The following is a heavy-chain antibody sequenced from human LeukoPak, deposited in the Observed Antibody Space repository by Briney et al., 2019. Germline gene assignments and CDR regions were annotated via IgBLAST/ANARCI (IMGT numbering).Heavy chain of an antibody. CDR3: ARQAQRDNWFDP. CDR2: IYYSGST. V-gene: IGHV4-59*05. Sequence: SETLSLTCTVSGGSNSSYYWSWIRQPPGKGLEWIGSIYYSGSTYYNPSLKSRVTISVDTSKNQFSLKLSSVTAADTAVYYCARQAQRDNWFDPWGQGTLVTVSS. J-gene: IGHJ5*02. CDR1: GGSNSSYY.